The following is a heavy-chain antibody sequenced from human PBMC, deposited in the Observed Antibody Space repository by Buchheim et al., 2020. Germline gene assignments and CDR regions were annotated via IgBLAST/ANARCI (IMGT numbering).Heavy chain of an antibody. D-gene: IGHD3-10*01. CDR1: GGSVSSGSYY. CDR2: IYYSGST. CDR3: ARVPGGIWFGELWEYFDY. J-gene: IGHJ4*02. Sequence: QVQLQESGPGLVKPSETLSLTCTVSGGSVSSGSYYWSWIRQPPGKGLEWIGYIYYSGSTNYNPSLKSRVTISVDTSKNQFYLKLSSVTAADTAVDYCARVPGGIWFGELWEYFDYWGQGTL. V-gene: IGHV4-61*01.